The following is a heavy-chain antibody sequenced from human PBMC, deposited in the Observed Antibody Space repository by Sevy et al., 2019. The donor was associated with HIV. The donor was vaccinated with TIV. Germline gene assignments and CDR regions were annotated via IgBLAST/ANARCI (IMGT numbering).Heavy chain of an antibody. CDR3: ARGGGYCSSTSCYGSLDY. CDR2: IYYSGST. CDR1: GGSISSYY. D-gene: IGHD2-2*01. V-gene: IGHV4-59*01. J-gene: IGHJ4*02. Sequence: SETLCLTCTVSGGSISSYYWSWIRHPPGKGLEWIGYIYYSGSTNYNPSLKSRVTISVDTSKNQFSLKLSSVTAADTAVYYCARGGGYCSSTSCYGSLDYWGQGTLVTVSS.